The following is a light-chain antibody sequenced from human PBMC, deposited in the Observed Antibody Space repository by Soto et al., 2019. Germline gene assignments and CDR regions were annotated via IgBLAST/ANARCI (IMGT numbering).Light chain of an antibody. V-gene: IGKV1-5*03. Sequence: DIQLTQSPSTLSASVGDRVTITCWASQDSSHWLAWYQQKPGKAPKLLIYKACTLKSGVPSRFSGSGSGTEFTLTISSLQPDDFATYYCQHYNSYSEAFGQGTKVDIK. CDR3: QHYNSYSEA. CDR2: KAC. J-gene: IGKJ1*01. CDR1: QDSSHW.